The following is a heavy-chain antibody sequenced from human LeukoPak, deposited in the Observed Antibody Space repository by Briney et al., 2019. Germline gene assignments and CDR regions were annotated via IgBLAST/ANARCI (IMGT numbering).Heavy chain of an antibody. D-gene: IGHD2-8*02. V-gene: IGHV1-24*01. Sequence: ASVKVSCKVSGYTLTELSMYWVRQAPGKGLEWMGGFNPEDGETIYAQKFQGRVTMTEDTSTDTAYMELSSLRSEDTAVYYCATALFRSLVWPSYIVLDYWGQGTLVTVSS. CDR2: FNPEDGET. J-gene: IGHJ4*02. CDR3: ATALFRSLVWPSYIVLDY. CDR1: GYTLTELS.